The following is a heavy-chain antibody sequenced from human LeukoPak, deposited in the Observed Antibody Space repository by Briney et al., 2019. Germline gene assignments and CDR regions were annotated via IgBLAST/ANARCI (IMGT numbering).Heavy chain of an antibody. CDR3: ARVAGHDIRGLITYYFDD. D-gene: IGHD3-10*01. V-gene: IGHV3-33*01. J-gene: IGHJ4*02. Sequence: GGSLRLSCAASGFTFTSYGMQWVRQAPGKGLEWVAIIWYDGSKKYYADSVKGRFTISRDNSKNMLYLQMNSLRAEDTAVYYCARVAGHDIRGLITYYFDDWGQGTLVTVSS. CDR1: GFTFTSYG. CDR2: IWYDGSKK.